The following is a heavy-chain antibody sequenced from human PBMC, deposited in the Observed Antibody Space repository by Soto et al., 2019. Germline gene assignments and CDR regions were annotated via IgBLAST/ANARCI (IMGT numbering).Heavy chain of an antibody. CDR1: GFTFSSYA. Sequence: EVQLLESGGGLVQPGGSLRLSCAASGFTFSSYAMSWVRQAPGKGLEWVSAISGSGGSTYYADSVKGRFTISRDNSKNTLYLQMNSLRAEDTAVYYCAAAPHYYYDSSGYHIGDAFDIWGQGTMVTVSS. V-gene: IGHV3-23*01. J-gene: IGHJ3*02. D-gene: IGHD3-22*01. CDR3: AAAPHYYYDSSGYHIGDAFDI. CDR2: ISGSGGST.